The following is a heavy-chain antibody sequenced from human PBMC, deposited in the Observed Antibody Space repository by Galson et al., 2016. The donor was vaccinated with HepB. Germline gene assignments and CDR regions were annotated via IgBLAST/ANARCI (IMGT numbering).Heavy chain of an antibody. CDR1: GLTIRNYN. CDR2: STAPTGVT. Sequence: SLRLSCAASGLTIRNYNMNWVRLAPGNGPEWVSYSTAPTGVTYHEHSVSARFTHSRDNDKHSVYLQINSLRAEDTAVYYRVRAFFGNHYGYYYWGQGTLVTVSS. J-gene: IGHJ4*02. D-gene: IGHD3-3*01. V-gene: IGHV3-48*04. CDR3: VRAFFGNHYGYYY.